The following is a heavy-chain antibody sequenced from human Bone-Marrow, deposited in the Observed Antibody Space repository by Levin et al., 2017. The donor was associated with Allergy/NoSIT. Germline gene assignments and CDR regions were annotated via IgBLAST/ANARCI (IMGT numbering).Heavy chain of an antibody. J-gene: IGHJ3*02. V-gene: IGHV3-11*01. Sequence: GGSLRLSCAASGFRFSDYYMTWMRQSPGKGLEWVSFISSSGSSIYYADSVRGRFTISRDNAKNSLYLQMTSLRGEDTAVYYCASPHDVASTGLTNGFNIWGQGTLVTVSS. CDR2: ISSSGSSI. D-gene: IGHD2-8*01. CDR1: GFRFSDYY. CDR3: ASPHDVASTGLTNGFNI.